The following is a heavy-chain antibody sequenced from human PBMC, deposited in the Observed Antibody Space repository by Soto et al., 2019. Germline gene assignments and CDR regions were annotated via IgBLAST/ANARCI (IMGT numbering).Heavy chain of an antibody. CDR1: GYTFTSFQ. CDR2: INPGGGST. CDR3: ASCRLPAIAAPADY. D-gene: IGHD6-13*01. V-gene: IGHV1-46*01. J-gene: IGHJ4*02. Sequence: QVQLVQSGAEVKKPGASVKVSCKASGYTFTSFQMHWVRQAPGQGLEWMGIINPGGGSTNYAQKFQGRVTMTSDTSTSTVYMELSSLRSEDTAVYYCASCRLPAIAAPADYGGQGTLVTVSS.